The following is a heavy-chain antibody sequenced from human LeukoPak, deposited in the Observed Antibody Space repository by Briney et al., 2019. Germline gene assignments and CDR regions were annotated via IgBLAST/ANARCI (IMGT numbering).Heavy chain of an antibody. CDR1: GGTFSSYA. Sequence: SVKVSCKASGGTFSSYAISWVRRAPGQGLEWMGRIIPIFGIANYAQKFQGRVTITADKSTSTAYMELSSLRSADTAVYYCARDGGKDIVVVPAADNWFDPWGQGTLVTVSS. J-gene: IGHJ5*02. CDR3: ARDGGKDIVVVPAADNWFDP. D-gene: IGHD2-2*01. CDR2: IIPIFGIA. V-gene: IGHV1-69*04.